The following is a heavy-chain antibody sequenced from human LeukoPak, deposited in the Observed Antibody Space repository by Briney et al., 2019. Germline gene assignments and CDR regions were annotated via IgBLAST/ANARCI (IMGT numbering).Heavy chain of an antibody. J-gene: IGHJ5*02. D-gene: IGHD2-2*02. Sequence: GASVKVSCKASGYTFTSYGISWVRQAPGQGLEWMGWISAYSGNTNYAQKLQGRVTMTTDTSTSTAYMELRSLRSDDTAVYYCARDPHIVVVPAAIRGWFDPWGQGTLVTVSS. CDR3: ARDPHIVVVPAAIRGWFDP. CDR2: ISAYSGNT. V-gene: IGHV1-18*01. CDR1: GYTFTSYG.